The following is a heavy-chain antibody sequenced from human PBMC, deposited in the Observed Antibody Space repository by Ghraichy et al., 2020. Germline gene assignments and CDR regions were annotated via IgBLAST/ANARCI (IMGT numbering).Heavy chain of an antibody. CDR2: IIPIFGTA. V-gene: IGHV1-69*13. Sequence: SVKVSCKASGGTFSSYAISWVRQAPGQGLEWMGGIIPIFGTANYAQKFQGRVTITADESTSTAYMELSSLRSEDTAVYYCARCILPDVGSVGSGWYLGYYYYGMDVWGQGTTVTVSS. CDR1: GGTFSSYA. CDR3: ARCILPDVGSVGSGWYLGYYYYGMDV. D-gene: IGHD6-19*01. J-gene: IGHJ6*02.